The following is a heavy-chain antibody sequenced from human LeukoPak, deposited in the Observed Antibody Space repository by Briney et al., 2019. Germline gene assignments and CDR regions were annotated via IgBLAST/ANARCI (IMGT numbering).Heavy chain of an antibody. CDR1: GFTFSSYG. J-gene: IGHJ5*02. Sequence: GSLRLSCAASGFTFSSYGMHWVRQAPGKGLEWIGEINHSGSTNYNPSLKSRVTISVDTSKNQFSLKLSSVTAADTAVYYCARTTDCSSTSCYLDPWGQGTLVTVSS. V-gene: IGHV4-34*01. D-gene: IGHD2-2*01. CDR3: ARTTDCSSTSCYLDP. CDR2: INHSGST.